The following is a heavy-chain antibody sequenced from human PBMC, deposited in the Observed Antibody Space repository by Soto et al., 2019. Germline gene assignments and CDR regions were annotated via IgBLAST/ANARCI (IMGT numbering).Heavy chain of an antibody. CDR1: GGSISSSTYY. Sequence: ETLSLTCTVSGGSISSSTYYWGWIRQSPGKGLEWIGSIYYSGSTHYNPSLKSRVTISVDTSKNQFSLKLSSVTAADTAVYYCASLNRDYISYWGQGTLVTVSS. CDR2: IYYSGST. J-gene: IGHJ4*02. D-gene: IGHD4-17*01. CDR3: ASLNRDYISY. V-gene: IGHV4-39*01.